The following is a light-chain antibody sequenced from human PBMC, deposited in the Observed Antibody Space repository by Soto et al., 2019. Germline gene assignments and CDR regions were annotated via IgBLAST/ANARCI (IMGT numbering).Light chain of an antibody. CDR3: QVWDSSSDHV. CDR1: NIETKA. J-gene: IGLJ1*01. V-gene: IGLV3-21*02. Sequence: SYELTQPPSVSVAPGQTARLTCGGNNIETKAVHWYQQKPGQAPVLVVYDDRDRPSGIPERFSGSNSGNTATLTINRVEAGDEADYYCQVWDSSSDHVFGTGTKVTVL. CDR2: DDR.